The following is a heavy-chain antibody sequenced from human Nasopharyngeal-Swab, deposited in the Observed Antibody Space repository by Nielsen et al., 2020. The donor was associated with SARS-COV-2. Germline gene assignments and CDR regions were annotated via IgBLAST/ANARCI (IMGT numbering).Heavy chain of an antibody. D-gene: IGHD3-16*01. CDR3: AKERVMITFGGTYNAFDI. V-gene: IGHV3-23*01. CDR2: VSSSGGNT. J-gene: IGHJ3*02. CDR1: GFSLSNYA. Sequence: GESLKIPCAASGFSLSNYAMNWVRQAPGKGLECVSAVSSSGGNTYYADPLKGRFTVSRDNSKNTVYLQMNSLRAEDTAIYYCAKERVMITFGGTYNAFDIWGQGTMVTVSS.